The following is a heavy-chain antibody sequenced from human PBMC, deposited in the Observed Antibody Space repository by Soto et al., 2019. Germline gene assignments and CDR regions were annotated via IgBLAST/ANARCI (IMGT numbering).Heavy chain of an antibody. D-gene: IGHD6-19*01. J-gene: IGHJ5*02. CDR3: ARAVAVALAGGYNWFDP. CDR2: INHSGST. V-gene: IGHV4-34*01. CDR1: GGSFSGYY. Sequence: PSETLSLTCAVYGGSFSGYYWSWIRQPPGKGLEWSGEINHSGSTNYNPSLKSRVTISVDTSKNQFSLKLSSVTAADTAVYYCARAVAVALAGGYNWFDPWGQGTLVTVSS.